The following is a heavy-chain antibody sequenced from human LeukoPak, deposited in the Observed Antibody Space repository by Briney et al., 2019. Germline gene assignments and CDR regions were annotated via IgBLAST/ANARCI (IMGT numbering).Heavy chain of an antibody. V-gene: IGHV1-69*06. CDR1: GYTFTSYG. Sequence: GASVKVSCKASGYTFTSYGISWVRQAPGQGLEWMGWIIPIFGTANYAQKFQGRVTITADKSTSTAYMELSSLRSEDTAVYYCARVPSPSTYGDYGLTIANWYFDLWGRGTLVTVSS. CDR2: IIPIFGTA. D-gene: IGHD4-17*01. J-gene: IGHJ2*01. CDR3: ARVPSPSTYGDYGLTIANWYFDL.